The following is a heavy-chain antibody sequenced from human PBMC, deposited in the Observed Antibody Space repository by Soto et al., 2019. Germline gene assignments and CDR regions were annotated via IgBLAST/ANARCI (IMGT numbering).Heavy chain of an antibody. D-gene: IGHD1-1*01. J-gene: IGHJ4*02. CDR2: ISGSGLTI. V-gene: IGHV3-48*03. CDR3: AKDLHTHDV. Sequence: PGGSLRLSCAASGFIFSDYEINWVRQAPGKGLEWVSYISGSGLTIYYADSVKGRFTISRDNAKNMLYLQMNSLRVDDTALYYCAKDLHTHDVWGQGTQVTVSS. CDR1: GFIFSDYE.